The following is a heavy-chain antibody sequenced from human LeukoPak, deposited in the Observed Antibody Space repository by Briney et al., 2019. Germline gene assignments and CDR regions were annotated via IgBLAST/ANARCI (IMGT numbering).Heavy chain of an antibody. CDR3: AVGATTLDY. CDR1: GYSISSGYY. J-gene: IGHJ4*02. Sequence: SETLSLTCTVSGYSISSGYYWGWIRQPPGKGLEWIGSIYHSGSTYYNPSLKSRVTMSVDTSKNQFSLKLSSVTAADTAVYYCAVGATTLDYWGQGTLVTVSS. V-gene: IGHV4-38-2*02. D-gene: IGHD1-26*01. CDR2: IYHSGST.